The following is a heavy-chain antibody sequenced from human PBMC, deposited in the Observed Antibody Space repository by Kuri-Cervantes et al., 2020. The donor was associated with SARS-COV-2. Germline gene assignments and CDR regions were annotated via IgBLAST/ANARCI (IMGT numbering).Heavy chain of an antibody. V-gene: IGHV3-48*01. Sequence: ETLSLTCAASGFTFSSYSMNWVRQAPGKGLEWVSYISSSSSTIYYADSVKGRFTISRDNAKNSLYLQMNSLRAEDTAVYYCARRIDTAMVPNYYYGMDVWGQGTTVTVSS. J-gene: IGHJ6*02. CDR3: ARRIDTAMVPNYYYGMDV. D-gene: IGHD5-18*01. CDR1: GFTFSSYS. CDR2: ISSSSSTI.